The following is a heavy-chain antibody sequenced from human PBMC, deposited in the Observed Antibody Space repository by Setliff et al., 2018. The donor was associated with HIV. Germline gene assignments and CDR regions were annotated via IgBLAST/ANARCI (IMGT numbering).Heavy chain of an antibody. CDR2: ISSSSSTI. V-gene: IGHV3-48*01. CDR1: GFTFRNYK. CDR3: ARDYPYMDV. J-gene: IGHJ6*03. Sequence: GGSLRLSCAASGFTFRNYKFNWVRQAPGRGLEWVSSISSSSSTIYYADSVKGRFTISGDNAKNSLYLQMNSLRAEDTAVYYCARDYPYMDVWGKGTTVTVSS.